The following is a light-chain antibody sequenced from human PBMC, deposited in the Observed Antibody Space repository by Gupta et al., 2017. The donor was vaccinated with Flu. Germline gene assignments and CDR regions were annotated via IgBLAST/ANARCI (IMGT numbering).Light chain of an antibody. J-gene: IGKJ3*01. Sequence: EIVLMQSPGILSLSPGERATLSCRASQNINNYQLSWYQQRPGQTPRLLSCAASTRATGIPERFSGSGSGTDFTLTISRLEPEDFAMYYCQLYGTSPVLTFGPGTKVDLK. CDR3: QLYGTSPVLT. CDR1: QNINNYQ. V-gene: IGKV3-20*01. CDR2: AAS.